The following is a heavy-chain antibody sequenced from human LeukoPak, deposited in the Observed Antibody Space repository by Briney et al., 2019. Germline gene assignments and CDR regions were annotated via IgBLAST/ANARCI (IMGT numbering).Heavy chain of an antibody. CDR3: AREASWGSSWVLFDY. Sequence: SETLSLTCTVSGGSISSYYWSWIRQPPGKGLEWIGYIYYSGSTNYNPSLKSRVTISVDTSKNQFSLKLSSVTAADTAVYYCAREASWGSSWVLFDYWGQGTLVTVSS. D-gene: IGHD6-13*01. V-gene: IGHV4-59*01. CDR1: GGSISSYY. J-gene: IGHJ4*02. CDR2: IYYSGST.